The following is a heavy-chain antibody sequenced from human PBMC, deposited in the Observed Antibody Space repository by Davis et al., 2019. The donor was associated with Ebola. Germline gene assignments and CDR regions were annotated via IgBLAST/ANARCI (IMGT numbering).Heavy chain of an antibody. Sequence: HTGGSLRLSCVASGFTFSTYWMHWVRQAPGKGLVWVSRINSDGSSTSYADSVKGRFTISRDNAKNTLYLQMNSLRAEDTAVYYCAKANRCSSTSCYWGYYYYGMDVWGQGTTVTVSS. D-gene: IGHD2-2*01. CDR1: GFTFSTYW. CDR2: INSDGSST. V-gene: IGHV3-74*01. J-gene: IGHJ6*02. CDR3: AKANRCSSTSCYWGYYYYGMDV.